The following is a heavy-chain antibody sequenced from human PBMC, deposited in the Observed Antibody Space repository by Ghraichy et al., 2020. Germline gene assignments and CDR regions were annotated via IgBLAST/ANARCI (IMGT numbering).Heavy chain of an antibody. Sequence: SETLSLTCAVYGGSFSGYYWSWIRQPPGKGLEWIGEINHSGSTNYNPSLKSRVTISVDTSKNQFSLKLSSVTAADTAVYYCARVIYYDYVWGSYRLYYFDYWRPRTLVTVSS. D-gene: IGHD3-16*02. CDR3: ARVIYYDYVWGSYRLYYFDY. J-gene: IGHJ4*02. V-gene: IGHV4-34*01. CDR1: GGSFSGYY. CDR2: INHSGST.